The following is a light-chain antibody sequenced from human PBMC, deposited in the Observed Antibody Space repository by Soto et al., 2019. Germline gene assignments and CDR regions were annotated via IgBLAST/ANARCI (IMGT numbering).Light chain of an antibody. V-gene: IGLV1-40*01. Sequence: QSVLTQPPSVSGAPGQRVTISCTGSSSNIGAGYDVHWYQQLPGTAPKLLIYGNSNRPSGVPDRFSGSKSGTSASLAITGLQAEDEADYYFQSYDSSLSAVVFGGGTMLTVL. CDR1: SSNIGAGYD. J-gene: IGLJ2*01. CDR2: GNS. CDR3: QSYDSSLSAVV.